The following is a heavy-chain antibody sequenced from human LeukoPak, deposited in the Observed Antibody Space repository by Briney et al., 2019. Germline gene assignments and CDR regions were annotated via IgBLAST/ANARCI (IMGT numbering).Heavy chain of an antibody. V-gene: IGHV7-4-1*02. CDR1: GYTFTSYA. J-gene: IGHJ4*02. CDR2: ISTNTGNP. Sequence: ASVKVSCKASGYTFTSYAMNWVRQAPGQGLEWMGWISTNTGNPTYAQGFTGRFVFSLDTSVSTAYLQISSLKAEDTAVYYCARGYCSSTSCYGGSYWGQGTLVTASS. D-gene: IGHD2-2*01. CDR3: ARGYCSSTSCYGGSY.